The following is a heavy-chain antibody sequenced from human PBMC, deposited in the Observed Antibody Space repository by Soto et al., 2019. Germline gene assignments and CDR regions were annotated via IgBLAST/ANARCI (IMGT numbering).Heavy chain of an antibody. CDR1: GDSVSSNSAA. Sequence: PSQTLSLTCAISGDSVSSNSAAWNWIRQSPSRGLEWLGRTYYRSKWYNDYAVSVKSRITINPDTSKNQFSLQLNSVTPGDTAVYYCARGGHDYGGKPTPGYYYYGMDVWGQGTTVTVSS. V-gene: IGHV6-1*01. D-gene: IGHD4-17*01. CDR2: TYYRSKWYN. J-gene: IGHJ6*02. CDR3: ARGGHDYGGKPTPGYYYYGMDV.